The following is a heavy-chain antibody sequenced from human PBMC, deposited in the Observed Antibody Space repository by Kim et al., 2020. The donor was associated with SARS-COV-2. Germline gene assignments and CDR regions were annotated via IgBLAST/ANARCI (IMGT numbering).Heavy chain of an antibody. CDR2: A. D-gene: IGHD6-13*01. V-gene: IGHV1-69*01. Sequence: ANDAQKFRGRVTITADESTSPAYMELSSLRSEDTAVYYCARAFSQLYFDYWGQGTLVTVSS. J-gene: IGHJ4*02. CDR3: ARAFSQLYFDY.